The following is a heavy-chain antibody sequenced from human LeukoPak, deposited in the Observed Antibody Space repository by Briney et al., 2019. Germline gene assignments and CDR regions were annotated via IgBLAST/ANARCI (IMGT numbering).Heavy chain of an antibody. V-gene: IGHV3-21*01. J-gene: IGHJ4*02. CDR2: ISTSGSYI. CDR1: GLTFSNYN. Sequence: PGGSLRLSCAASGLTFSNYNMNWVRQAPGKGLEWVSSISTSGSYIYYANSMKGRFTISRDNAKNSLYLQMNSLRAEDTAVYYCARDDGYYDSSGYFFGDHFDHWGQGTLVTVSS. CDR3: ARDDGYYDSSGYFFGDHFDH. D-gene: IGHD3-22*01.